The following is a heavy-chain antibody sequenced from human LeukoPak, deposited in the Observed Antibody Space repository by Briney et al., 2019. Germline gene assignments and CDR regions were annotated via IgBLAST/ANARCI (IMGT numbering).Heavy chain of an antibody. Sequence: PSETLSLTCTVSGGSISSSSYYWGWIRQPPGKGLEWIGSIYYSGSTYYNPSLKSRVTISVDTSKNQFSLKLSSVTAADTAVYYCARQGYYYDSSGLDYWGQGTLVTVSS. CDR3: ARQGYYYDSSGLDY. CDR2: IYYSGST. V-gene: IGHV4-39*01. J-gene: IGHJ4*02. D-gene: IGHD3-22*01. CDR1: GGSISSSSYY.